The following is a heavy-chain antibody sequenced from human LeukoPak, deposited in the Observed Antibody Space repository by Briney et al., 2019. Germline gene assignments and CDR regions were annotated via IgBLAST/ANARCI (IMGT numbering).Heavy chain of an antibody. V-gene: IGHV4-59*01. CDR2: IYYSRSN. CDR1: GGSISSYY. J-gene: IGHJ4*02. D-gene: IGHD2-15*01. Sequence: SETLSLTCTVSGGSISSYYWSWIRQPPGKGLEWIGYIYYSRSNNYNPSLKSRVTISVDTSKNQFSLKLSSVTAADTAVYHCARCSGGTCYQSGYFDYWGQGTLVTVSS. CDR3: ARCSGGTCYQSGYFDY.